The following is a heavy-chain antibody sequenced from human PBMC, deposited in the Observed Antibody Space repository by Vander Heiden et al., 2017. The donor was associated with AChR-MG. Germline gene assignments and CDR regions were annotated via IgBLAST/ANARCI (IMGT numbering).Heavy chain of an antibody. CDR1: GFTFSSYA. D-gene: IGHD4-17*01. J-gene: IGHJ4*02. CDR3: AKDTVLNGDYGAVQYYFDY. CDR2: ISGSGGST. V-gene: IGHV3-23*01. Sequence: EVQLLESGGGLVQPGGSLRLPCAASGFTFSSYAVGWVRQAPGKGLEWVSAISGSGGSTYYADSVKGRFTISRDNSKNTLYLQMNSLRAEDTAVYYCAKDTVLNGDYGAVQYYFDYWGQGTLVTVSS.